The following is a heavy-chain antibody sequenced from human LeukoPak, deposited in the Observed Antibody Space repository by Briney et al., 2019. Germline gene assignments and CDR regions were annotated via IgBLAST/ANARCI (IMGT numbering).Heavy chain of an antibody. CDR3: ARVYRSDYGGNSADDY. Sequence: SVKVSCKASGYTFSSYAISWVRQAPGQGLEWMGGIIPIFGTANYAQKFQGRVTITADESTSTAYMELSSLRSEDTAVYYCARVYRSDYGGNSADDYWGQGTLVTVSS. CDR2: IIPIFGTA. V-gene: IGHV1-69*13. CDR1: GYTFSSYA. J-gene: IGHJ4*02. D-gene: IGHD4-23*01.